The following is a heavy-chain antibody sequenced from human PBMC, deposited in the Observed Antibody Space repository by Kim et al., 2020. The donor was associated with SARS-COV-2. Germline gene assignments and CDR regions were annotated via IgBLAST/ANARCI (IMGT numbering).Heavy chain of an antibody. CDR2: ISWNSGSI. V-gene: IGHV3-9*01. CDR1: GFTFDDYA. CDR3: AKDRGITAAAGSSYYYGMDV. D-gene: IGHD6-13*01. J-gene: IGHJ6*02. Sequence: GGSLRLSCAASGFTFDDYAMHWVRQAPGKGLEWVSGISWNSGSIGYADSVKGRFTISRDNAKNSLYLQMNILRAEDTALYYCAKDRGITAAAGSSYYYGMDVWGQGTTVTVSS.